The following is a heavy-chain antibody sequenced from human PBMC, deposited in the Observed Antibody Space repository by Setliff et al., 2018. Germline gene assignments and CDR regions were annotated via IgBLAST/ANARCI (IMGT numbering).Heavy chain of an antibody. Sequence: SETLSLTCTVSDGSLSTYYWSWIRQPPGKGLEFIGYVYYSGTANYSPSLRSRLTISVDTSKNQFSLKLRSVTAADTAVYYCARDRTYYGPGTYTRWFDYWGQGSLVTVSS. CDR1: DGSLSTYY. CDR2: VYYSGTA. J-gene: IGHJ4*02. D-gene: IGHD3-10*01. V-gene: IGHV4-59*01. CDR3: ARDRTYYGPGTYTRWFDY.